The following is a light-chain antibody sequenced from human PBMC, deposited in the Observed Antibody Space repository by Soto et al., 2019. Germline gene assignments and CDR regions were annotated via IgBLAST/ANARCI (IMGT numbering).Light chain of an antibody. J-gene: IGKJ1*01. Sequence: EIVLTQSPGTLSLSPGERATLSCRASQSINNNLAWYQQKPGQAPRLLIYGASSRATGIPDRFSGSGSGTDFTLTISRLEPEDFAVYYCQQYGSSPKFGQGTKVDIK. CDR3: QQYGSSPK. CDR2: GAS. V-gene: IGKV3-20*01. CDR1: QSINNN.